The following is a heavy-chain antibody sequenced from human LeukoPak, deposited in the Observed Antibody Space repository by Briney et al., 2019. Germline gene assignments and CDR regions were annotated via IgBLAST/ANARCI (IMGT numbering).Heavy chain of an antibody. V-gene: IGHV4-34*01. J-gene: IGHJ4*02. D-gene: IGHD3-22*01. Sequence: SETLSLTCAVYGGSFSGYYWSWIRQPPGKGLEWIGEINHSGSTNYNPSLKSRGTISVDTPKNQFSLKLSSVTAADTAVYYCARSQRYYYDSSGYPFDYWGQGTLVTVSS. CDR1: GGSFSGYY. CDR3: ARSQRYYYDSSGYPFDY. CDR2: INHSGST.